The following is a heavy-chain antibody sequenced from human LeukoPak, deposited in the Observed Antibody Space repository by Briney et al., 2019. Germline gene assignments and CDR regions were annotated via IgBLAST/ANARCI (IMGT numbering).Heavy chain of an antibody. CDR2: IYASGST. CDR1: GGSISSGSYY. CDR3: ARGMATINFDY. V-gene: IGHV4-61*02. J-gene: IGHJ4*02. Sequence: SETLSLTCTVSGGSISSGSYYWSWIRQPAGKGLEWIGRIYASGSTNYNPSLKSRVTISVATSKNQFSLKLSSVTAADTAVYYCARGMATINFDYWGQGTLVTVSS. D-gene: IGHD5-24*01.